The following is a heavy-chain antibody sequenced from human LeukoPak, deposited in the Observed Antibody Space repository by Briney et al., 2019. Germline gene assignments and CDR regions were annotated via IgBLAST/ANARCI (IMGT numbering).Heavy chain of an antibody. D-gene: IGHD3/OR15-3a*01. Sequence: SETLSLTCAVYSGSFSGYYWSWIRQPPGKGLEWIGEINHRGSTNYNPSLESRVTISVDTSKNQFSLRLNSVTAADTAVYYCARQTGSGLFILPGGQGTLVTVSS. CDR3: ARQTGSGLFILP. CDR1: SGSFSGYY. J-gene: IGHJ4*02. V-gene: IGHV4-34*01. CDR2: INHRGST.